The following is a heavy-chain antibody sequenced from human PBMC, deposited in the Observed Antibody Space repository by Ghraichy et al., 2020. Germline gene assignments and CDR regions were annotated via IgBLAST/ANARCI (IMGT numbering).Heavy chain of an antibody. CDR1: GFTFSSYC. CDR3: ARDSHIVVNVRGGDC. D-gene: IGHD2-15*01. V-gene: IGHV3-7*01. J-gene: IGHJ4*02. CDR2: MNHDGSDK. Sequence: GGSLRLSCTASGFTFSSYCMNWVRQAPGKGLEWVANMNHDGSDKYYVNSVKGRFTISRDNAKNSLYLQMNSLRAEDTAVYYCARDSHIVVNVRGGDCWGQGTLVTVSS.